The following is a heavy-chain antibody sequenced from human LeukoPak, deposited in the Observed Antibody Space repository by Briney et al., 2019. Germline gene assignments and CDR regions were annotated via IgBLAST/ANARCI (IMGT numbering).Heavy chain of an antibody. V-gene: IGHV3-30*18. CDR2: ISYDGSNK. CDR1: GFTSSSYG. Sequence: GGSLRLSCAASGFTSSSYGMHWVRQAPGKGLEWVAVISYDGSNKYYADSVKGRFTISRDNSKNTLYLQMNSLRAEDTAVYYCAKEYPYSSSWRRVYYFDYWGQGTLVTVSS. CDR3: AKEYPYSSSWRRVYYFDY. J-gene: IGHJ4*02. D-gene: IGHD6-13*01.